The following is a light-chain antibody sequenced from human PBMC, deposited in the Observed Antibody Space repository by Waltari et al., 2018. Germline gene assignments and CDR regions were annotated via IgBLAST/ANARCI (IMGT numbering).Light chain of an antibody. Sequence: HSVLTQPPSASGTPGQRVTISRSGSGSTVGSNPVNWYQQLPGTAPKLLIYSNNQRPSGVPDRFSGSKSGTSASLAISGLQSEDEADYYCAAWDDSLNGWVFGGGTKLTVL. CDR1: GSTVGSNP. J-gene: IGLJ3*02. CDR3: AAWDDSLNGWV. CDR2: SNN. V-gene: IGLV1-44*01.